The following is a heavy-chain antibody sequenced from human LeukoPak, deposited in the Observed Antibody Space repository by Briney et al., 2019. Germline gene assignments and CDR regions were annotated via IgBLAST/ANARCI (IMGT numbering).Heavy chain of an antibody. CDR3: ARGNYYGMDV. CDR1: ESTFSKFW. D-gene: IGHD2/OR15-2a*01. CDR2: INRDGSTT. V-gene: IGHV3-74*03. Sequence: PGGSLRLSCTASESTFSKFWMHWVRQAPGKALVWVSGINRDGSTTTYADSVKGRFTVSRDNAENTLYLQMNSLRAEDTAVYYCARGNYYGMDVWGQGTTVTVSS. J-gene: IGHJ6*02.